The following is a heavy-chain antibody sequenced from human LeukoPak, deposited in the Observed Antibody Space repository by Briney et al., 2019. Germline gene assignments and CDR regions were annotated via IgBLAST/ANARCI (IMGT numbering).Heavy chain of an antibody. V-gene: IGHV4-59*01. CDR3: ARDRSYDILTGLLGGPYYYGMDV. Sequence: PSETLSLTCTVSGGSISSYYWSWIRQPPGKGLEWIGYIYYSWSTNYNPSLKSRVTISVDTSKNQFSLKLSSVTAADTAVYYCARDRSYDILTGLLGGPYYYGMDVWGQGTTVTVSS. CDR1: GGSISSYY. J-gene: IGHJ6*02. D-gene: IGHD3-9*01. CDR2: IYYSWST.